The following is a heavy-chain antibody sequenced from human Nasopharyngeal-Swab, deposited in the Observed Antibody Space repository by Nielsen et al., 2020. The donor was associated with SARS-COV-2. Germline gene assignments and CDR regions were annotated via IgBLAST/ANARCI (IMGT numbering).Heavy chain of an antibody. D-gene: IGHD3-10*01. CDR1: GGSISSSSYY. J-gene: IGHJ6*03. V-gene: IGHV4-39*07. CDR3: ATSNPPYYYGSGSYYTDYMDV. Sequence: SETLSLTCTVSGGSISSSSYYWGWIRQPPGKGLEWIGSIYYSGSTYYNPSLKSRVTISVDRSKNQFSLKLSSVTAADTAVYYCATSNPPYYYGSGSYYTDYMDVWGKGTTVTVSS. CDR2: IYYSGST.